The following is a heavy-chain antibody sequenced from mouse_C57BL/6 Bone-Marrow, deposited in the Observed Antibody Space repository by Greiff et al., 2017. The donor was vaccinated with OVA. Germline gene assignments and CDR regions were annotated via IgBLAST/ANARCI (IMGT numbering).Heavy chain of an antibody. CDR2: INPGSGGT. V-gene: IGHV1-54*01. CDR3: ARIDGFLYYFDY. CDR1: GYAFTNYL. J-gene: IGHJ2*01. D-gene: IGHD2-3*01. Sequence: QVQLQQSGAELVRPGTSVKVSCKASGYAFTNYLIEWVKQRPGQGLEWIGVINPGSGGTNYNEKFKGKATLTADKSSSTAYMQLSSLTSEDSAVYYCARIDGFLYYFDYWGQGTTLTVSS.